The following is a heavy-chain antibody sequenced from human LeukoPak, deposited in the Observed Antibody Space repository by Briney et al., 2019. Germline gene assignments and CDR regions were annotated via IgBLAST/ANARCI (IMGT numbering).Heavy chain of an antibody. J-gene: IGHJ5*02. V-gene: IGHV4-59*01. D-gene: IGHD2-8*01. CDR2: IYYSGST. Sequence: KSSETLSLTCPVSGGSISSYYWSWIRQPPGKGLEWIGYIYYSGSTNYNPSLKSRVTISVDTSKNQFSLKLSSVTAADTAVYYCARHYCTNGVCYTNGNNWFDPWGQGTLVTVSS. CDR1: GGSISSYY. CDR3: ARHYCTNGVCYTNGNNWFDP.